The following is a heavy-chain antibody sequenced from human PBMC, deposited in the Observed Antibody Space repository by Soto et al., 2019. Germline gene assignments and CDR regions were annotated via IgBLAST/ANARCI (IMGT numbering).Heavy chain of an antibody. CDR1: GFTFSNAW. V-gene: IGHV3-15*01. Sequence: EVQLVESGGGLVKPGGSLRLSCAASGFTFSNAWMSWVRQAPGKGLEWVGRIKSETDGGTTDYAAPVKGRFTISRDDSKNTLYLQMNSLKTEDTAVYYCTTVLSGWRVPIAPGGWGQGTLVTVSS. D-gene: IGHD3-3*01. CDR2: IKSETDGGTT. CDR3: TTVLSGWRVPIAPGG. J-gene: IGHJ4*02.